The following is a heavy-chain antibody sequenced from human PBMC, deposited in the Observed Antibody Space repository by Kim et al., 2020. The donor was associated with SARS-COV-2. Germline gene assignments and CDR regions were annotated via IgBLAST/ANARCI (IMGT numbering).Heavy chain of an antibody. D-gene: IGHD6-13*01. Sequence: YSNPTLKSPVNISVDTSKTQFSRKLSSVTAADTAVYYCARYSSSRGSFDYWGQGTLVTVSS. J-gene: IGHJ4*02. CDR3: ARYSSSRGSFDY. V-gene: IGHV4-31*01.